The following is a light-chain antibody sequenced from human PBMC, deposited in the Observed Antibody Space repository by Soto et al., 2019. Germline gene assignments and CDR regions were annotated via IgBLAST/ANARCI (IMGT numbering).Light chain of an antibody. CDR1: QSVTDW. J-gene: IGKJ2*02. Sequence: DIQLTQSPSTLSAPVGDRVTITCRASQSVTDWLAWYQQKPGKAPKLLIYDASSLQSGVPSRFSGSGSVTEFFLTISSLQPDDFATYYCQQYYRSCTFGQGTKVDIK. CDR3: QQYYRSCT. CDR2: DAS. V-gene: IGKV1-5*01.